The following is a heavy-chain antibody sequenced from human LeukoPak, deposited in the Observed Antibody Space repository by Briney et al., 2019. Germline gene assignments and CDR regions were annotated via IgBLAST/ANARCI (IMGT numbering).Heavy chain of an antibody. V-gene: IGHV4-31*03. CDR1: GGSISSGGYY. J-gene: IGHJ4*02. Sequence: SETLSLTCTVSGGSISSGGYYWSWIRQHPGKGLEWIGYIYYSGSTYYNPSLKSRVTISVDTSKNQFSLKLSSVTAADTAVYYCAREPRDYGSGSASVYFDYWGQGTLVTVSS. CDR3: AREPRDYGSGSASVYFDY. CDR2: IYYSGST. D-gene: IGHD3-10*01.